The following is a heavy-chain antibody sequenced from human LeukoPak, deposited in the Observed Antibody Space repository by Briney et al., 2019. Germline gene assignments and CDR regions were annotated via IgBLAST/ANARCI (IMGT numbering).Heavy chain of an antibody. CDR1: GFTFSSYA. V-gene: IGHV3-23*01. CDR3: ASLRSGYDSAYYYYYGMDV. CDR2: ISGSGGST. D-gene: IGHD5-12*01. Sequence: GGSLRLSCAASGFTFSSYAMSWVRQAPGKGLEWVSAISGSGGSTYYADSVKGRFTISRDNSKNTLYLQMNSLRAEDTAVYYCASLRSGYDSAYYYYYGMDVWGQGTTVTVSS. J-gene: IGHJ6*02.